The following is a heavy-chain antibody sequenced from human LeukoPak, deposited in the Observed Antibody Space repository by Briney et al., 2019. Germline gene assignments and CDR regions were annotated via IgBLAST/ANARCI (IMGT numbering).Heavy chain of an antibody. CDR1: GYSFSTNW. V-gene: IGHV5-51*01. CDR3: ARPGYSGSLEY. CDR2: IYPGDSDT. J-gene: IGHJ4*02. D-gene: IGHD6-13*01. Sequence: GESLKISCKTSGYSFSTNWIGWVRQMPGKGLEWMGIIYPGDSDTRYSPSFQGQVTISANNSINTAYLQWSSLEASDTAMYYCARPGYSGSLEYWGQGTLVTVSS.